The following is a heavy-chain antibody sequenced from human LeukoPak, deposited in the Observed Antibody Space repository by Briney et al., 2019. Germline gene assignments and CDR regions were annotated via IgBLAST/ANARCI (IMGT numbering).Heavy chain of an antibody. CDR1: GFTFSSYA. Sequence: GGSLRLSCAASGFTFSSYAMHWVRQAPGKGLEWVAVISYDGSNKYYADSVKGRFTISRDNSKNTLYLQMNSLRAEDTAVYYCARGPGYSSSCFDYWGQRTLVTVSS. D-gene: IGHD6-13*01. CDR2: ISYDGSNK. CDR3: ARGPGYSSSCFDY. J-gene: IGHJ4*02. V-gene: IGHV3-30*04.